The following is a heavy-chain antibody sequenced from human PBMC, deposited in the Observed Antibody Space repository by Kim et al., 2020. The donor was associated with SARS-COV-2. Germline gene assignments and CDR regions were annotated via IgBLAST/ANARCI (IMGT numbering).Heavy chain of an antibody. V-gene: IGHV3-7*01. CDR1: GFSFSGFW. J-gene: IGHJ4*02. CDR2: INVDGSRK. CDR3: VPDRGYGAYGP. D-gene: IGHD3-16*01. Sequence: GGSLRLSCAASGFSFSGFWMRWLRQAPGKGLEWLANINVDGSRKDYVDSVKGRFAISRDNAKSSLYLQMSSLRADDTAVYYCVPDRGYGAYGPWGRGPRDSVS.